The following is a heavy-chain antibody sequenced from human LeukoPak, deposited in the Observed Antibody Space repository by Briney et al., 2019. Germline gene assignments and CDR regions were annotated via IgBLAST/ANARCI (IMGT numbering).Heavy chain of an antibody. V-gene: IGHV4-39*01. CDR3: TRHFADILTSNDAFDV. J-gene: IGHJ3*01. D-gene: IGHD3-9*01. CDR1: GGSNSSSSYY. CDR2: IYYSGST. Sequence: SETLSLTCTVSGGSNSSSSYYWGWIRQPPGKGLEWIGSIYYSGSTYYNPSLKSRVTISVDTSKIQFSLKLSSVTAADTAFYYCTRHFADILTSNDAFDVWGQGTMVTVSS.